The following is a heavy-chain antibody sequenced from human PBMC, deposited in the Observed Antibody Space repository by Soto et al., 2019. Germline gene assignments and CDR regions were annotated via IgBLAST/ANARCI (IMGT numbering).Heavy chain of an antibody. CDR3: VGHCSGGSCYSGNLAY. V-gene: IGHV3-13*01. CDR1: GFTFSSYD. Sequence: GGSLRLSCAASGFTFSSYDMHWVRQATGEGLEWVSAIGTAGDTYYPGSVKGRFTISRENAKNSLYLQMNSLRAGDTAVYYCVGHCSGGSCYSGNLAYWGQGTLVTVSS. J-gene: IGHJ4*02. D-gene: IGHD2-15*01. CDR2: IGTAGDT.